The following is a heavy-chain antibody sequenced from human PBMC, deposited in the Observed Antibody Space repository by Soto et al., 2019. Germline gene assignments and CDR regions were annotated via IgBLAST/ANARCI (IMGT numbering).Heavy chain of an antibody. J-gene: IGHJ6*02. Sequence: QVQLVQSGAEVKKPGSSVKVSCKASGGTFSSYAISWVRQAPGQGLEWMGGISAYNGNTNYAQKLQGRVTMTTDTSTSTAYMELRSLRSDDTAVYYCASWLDTAMEYYYGMDVWGQGTTVTVSS. CDR2: ISAYNGNT. CDR3: ASWLDTAMEYYYGMDV. CDR1: GGTFSSYA. D-gene: IGHD5-18*01. V-gene: IGHV1-18*01.